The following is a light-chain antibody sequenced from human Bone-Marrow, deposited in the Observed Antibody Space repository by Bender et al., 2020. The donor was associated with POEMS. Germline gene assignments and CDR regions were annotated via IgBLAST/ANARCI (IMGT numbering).Light chain of an antibody. V-gene: IGLV1-40*01. Sequence: QSVLTQPPSVSGAPGQRVTISCTGSSSNTGSGYDINWYQHLPGTAPKLLIYGYNNRPSGVPDRFSGSKSGTSASLAITGLQAEDEGDYYCSSHAGGNNLWVFGGGTKLTVL. J-gene: IGLJ3*02. CDR2: GYN. CDR3: SSHAGGNNLWV. CDR1: SSNTGSGYD.